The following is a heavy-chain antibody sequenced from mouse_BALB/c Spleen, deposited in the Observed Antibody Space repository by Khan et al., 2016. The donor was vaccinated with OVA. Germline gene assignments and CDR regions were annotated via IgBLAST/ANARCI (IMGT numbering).Heavy chain of an antibody. Sequence: EVQLVESGPGLVKPSQSLSLTCTVTGYSITSDYAWNWIRQFPVNKLEWMGYISYSGRTSYNPSLKSRISVTRDTSKNQFFLQLNSVTTEDTATYYCAMGRTYWGQGTLVTVSA. CDR2: ISYSGRT. J-gene: IGHJ3*01. CDR1: GYSITSDYA. D-gene: IGHD4-1*01. CDR3: AMGRTY. V-gene: IGHV3-2*02.